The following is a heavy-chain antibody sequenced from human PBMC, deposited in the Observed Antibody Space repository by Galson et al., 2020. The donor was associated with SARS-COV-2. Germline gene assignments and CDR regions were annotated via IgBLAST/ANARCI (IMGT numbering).Heavy chain of an antibody. J-gene: IGHJ4*02. Sequence: GESLKIYCAASGFTFSYYAMSWVRQAPGKGLEWVSAISDSGGTTYYADSVEGRFTIYRDNSKNTLDLQMNSLRAEDTAIYYCAKGPWERYYFGSGSVYFDYWGQGTLVTVSS. CDR1: GFTFSYYA. D-gene: IGHD3-10*01. V-gene: IGHV3-23*01. CDR3: AKGPWERYYFGSGSVYFDY. CDR2: ISDSGGTT.